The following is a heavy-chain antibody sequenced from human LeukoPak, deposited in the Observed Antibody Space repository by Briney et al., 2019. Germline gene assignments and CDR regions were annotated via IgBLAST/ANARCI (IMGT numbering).Heavy chain of an antibody. V-gene: IGHV5-51*01. Sequence: AGESLKISCKGSGYSFTNYWIGWVRQMPGKGLEWMGIIYPGDSDTRYSPSFQGQVSISADKSISTAYLQWSSLKASDTAMYYCARGYVDTAVAFDIWGQGTMVTVSS. CDR3: ARGYVDTAVAFDI. J-gene: IGHJ3*02. CDR1: GYSFTNYW. D-gene: IGHD5-18*01. CDR2: IYPGDSDT.